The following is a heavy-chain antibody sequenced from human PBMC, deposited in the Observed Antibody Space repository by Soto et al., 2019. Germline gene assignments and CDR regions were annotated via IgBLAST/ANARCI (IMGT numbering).Heavy chain of an antibody. CDR3: PGDRFSVLLWFGESCGMEV. V-gene: IGHV4-59*01. J-gene: IGHJ6*04. CDR1: GGSISSYY. D-gene: IGHD3-10*01. CDR2: IYYSGST. Sequence: SETLSLTRTVSGGSISSYYWSWIQQPPGKGLEWIGYIYYSGSTNYNPSLKSRVTISVDTSKNQCSLKLSSVTATDTAVYYCPGDRFSVLLWFGESCGMEVWGRGNTVAV.